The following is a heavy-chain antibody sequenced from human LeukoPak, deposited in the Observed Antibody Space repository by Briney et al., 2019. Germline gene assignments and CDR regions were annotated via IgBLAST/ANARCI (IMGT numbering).Heavy chain of an antibody. Sequence: SETLSLTCTVSGGSISDYYWNWLRQPPGKGLEWIGYIYYSGSTTYNPSLKSRVTMSVDPAKNQFSLKLRSVTAADTAVYYCARGDFCSKSNCYLRPMDVWGKGTTVTVSS. CDR1: GGSISDYY. J-gene: IGHJ6*03. CDR3: ARGDFCSKSNCYLRPMDV. D-gene: IGHD3-3*01. CDR2: IYYSGST. V-gene: IGHV4-59*01.